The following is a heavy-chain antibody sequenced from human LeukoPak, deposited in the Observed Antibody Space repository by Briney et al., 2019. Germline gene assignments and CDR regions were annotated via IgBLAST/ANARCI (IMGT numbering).Heavy chain of an antibody. D-gene: IGHD2-21*02. CDR1: GYSFTSYW. CDR2: IYPSDSDS. Sequence: GESLQISCKGSGYSFTSYWIGWVRQMPGKGLEWMGIIYPSDSDSRYSPSFQGQVTISADKSIGTAYLQWSSLKASDTAMYYCARLPYCGGDCYPNWFDSWGQGTLVTVSS. V-gene: IGHV5-51*01. J-gene: IGHJ5*01. CDR3: ARLPYCGGDCYPNWFDS.